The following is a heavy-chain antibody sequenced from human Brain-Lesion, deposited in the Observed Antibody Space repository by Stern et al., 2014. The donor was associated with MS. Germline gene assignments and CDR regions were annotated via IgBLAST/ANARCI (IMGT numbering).Heavy chain of an antibody. D-gene: IGHD2-15*01. V-gene: IGHV4-39*01. J-gene: IGHJ5*02. CDR2: LYYSGNT. CDR1: GGSVSSTSYA. CDR3: AGEEDIRYCSGGSCTGNWFDP. Sequence: VQLLESGPGLVKPSETLSLTCTVAGGSVSSTSYAWAWIRQPPGKGLEWIGTLYYSGNTYYSPSLKSLLTLSLDPSTNQFSPPLSSVTAADTAVYYCAGEEDIRYCSGGSCTGNWFDPWGQGTLVTVSS.